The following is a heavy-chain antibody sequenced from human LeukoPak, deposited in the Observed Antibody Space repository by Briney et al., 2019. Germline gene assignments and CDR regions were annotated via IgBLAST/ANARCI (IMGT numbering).Heavy chain of an antibody. CDR1: GFTFSNAW. J-gene: IGHJ6*02. CDR2: IKSKTDGGTT. V-gene: IGHV3-15*01. Sequence: PGRSLRLSCAASGFTFSNAWMSWVRQAPGKGLEWVGRIKSKTDGGTTDYAAPVKGRFTISRDDSKNTLYLQMNSLKTEDTAVYYCTTDPGIVGATDYYYYGMDVWGQGTTVTVSS. CDR3: TTDPGIVGATDYYYYGMDV. D-gene: IGHD1-26*01.